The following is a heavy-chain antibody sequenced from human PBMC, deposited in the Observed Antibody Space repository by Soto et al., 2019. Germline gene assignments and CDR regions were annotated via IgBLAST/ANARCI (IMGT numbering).Heavy chain of an antibody. CDR2: IIPIFGTA. J-gene: IGHJ6*02. CDR1: GGTFSSYA. CDR3: ASLRYDSSGYYYYYGMDV. Sequence: VQLVQSGAEVKKPGSSVKVSCKASGGTFSSYAISWVRQAPGQGLEWMGGIIPIFGTANYAQKFQGRVTITADESTSTAYMELSSLRSEDTAVYYCASLRYDSSGYYYYYGMDVWAKGPRSPSP. V-gene: IGHV1-69*12. D-gene: IGHD3-22*01.